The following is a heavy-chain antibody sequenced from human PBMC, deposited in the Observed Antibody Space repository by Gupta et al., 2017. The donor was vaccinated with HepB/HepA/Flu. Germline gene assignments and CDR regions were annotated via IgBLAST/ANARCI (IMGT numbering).Heavy chain of an antibody. CDR2: FDPEDGET. CDR3: ATVTQGYCSSTSCLWDY. Sequence: QVQLVQSGAEVKKPGASVKVSCKVSGYPLTELSMHWVRQAPGKGLEWMGGFDPEDGETIYAQKFQGRVTMTEDTSTDTAYMELSSLRSEDTAVYYCATVTQGYCSSTSCLWDYWGQGTLVTVSS. J-gene: IGHJ4*02. V-gene: IGHV1-24*01. CDR1: GYPLTELS. D-gene: IGHD2-2*01.